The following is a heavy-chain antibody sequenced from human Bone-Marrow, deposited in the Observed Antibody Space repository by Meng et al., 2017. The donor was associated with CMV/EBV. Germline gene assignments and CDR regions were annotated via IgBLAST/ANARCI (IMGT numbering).Heavy chain of an antibody. Sequence: ASVKVSCKASGYTFTSYDINWVRQATGQGLEWMGWMNPNSGNTGYAQKFQGRVTITRNTSISTAYMELSRLRSDDTAVYYCARDRTPDFDAFDLWGQGTMVTVSS. J-gene: IGHJ3*01. CDR3: ARDRTPDFDAFDL. D-gene: IGHD4-23*01. CDR1: GYTFTSYD. CDR2: MNPNSGNT. V-gene: IGHV1-8*03.